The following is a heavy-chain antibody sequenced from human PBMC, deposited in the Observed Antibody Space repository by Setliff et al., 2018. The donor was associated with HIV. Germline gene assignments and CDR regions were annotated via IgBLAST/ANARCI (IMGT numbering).Heavy chain of an antibody. CDR1: GFTFSDYY. J-gene: IGHJ4*02. CDR3: TSAGYCSGGSCYYFDY. D-gene: IGHD2-15*01. CDR2: ISGSGTTI. V-gene: IGHV3-11*01. Sequence: PGGSLRLSCAASGFTFSDYYMSWIRQAPGKGLEWVSYISGSGTTIYYADSVKGRFTISRDNAKNSLYLQMNSLRAEDTAVYYCTSAGYCSGGSCYYFDYWGQGTLVTVSS.